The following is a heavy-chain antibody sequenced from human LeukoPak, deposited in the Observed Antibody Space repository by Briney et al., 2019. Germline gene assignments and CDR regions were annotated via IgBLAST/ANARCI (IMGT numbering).Heavy chain of an antibody. J-gene: IGHJ6*03. CDR1: GYTFTSYG. D-gene: IGHD6-6*01. V-gene: IGHV1-18*01. Sequence: ASVKVSCKASGYTFTSYGISWVRQAPGQGLEWMGWISAYNGNTNYAQKLQGRVTMTTDTSTSTAYMELRSLRSGDTAVYYCARGGVVPSIAARPGAYYYYYMDVWGKGTTVTVSS. CDR3: ARGGVVPSIAARPGAYYYYYMDV. CDR2: ISAYNGNT.